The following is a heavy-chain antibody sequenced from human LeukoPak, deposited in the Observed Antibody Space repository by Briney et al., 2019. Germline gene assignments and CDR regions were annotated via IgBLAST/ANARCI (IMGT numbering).Heavy chain of an antibody. D-gene: IGHD3-10*01. CDR3: ARHMVRGATSYYYYMDV. CDR1: GFTFDDYG. J-gene: IGHJ6*03. V-gene: IGHV3-20*04. Sequence: GGSLRLSCAASGFTFDDYGMSWVRQAPGKGLEWVSGINWNGGSTGYADSVKGRFTISRDNAKNSLYLQMNSLRAEDTALYYSARHMVRGATSYYYYMDVWGKGTTVTVSS. CDR2: INWNGGST.